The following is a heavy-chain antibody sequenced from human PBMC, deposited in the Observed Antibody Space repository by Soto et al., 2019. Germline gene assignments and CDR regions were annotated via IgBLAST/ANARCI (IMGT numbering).Heavy chain of an antibody. CDR2: IIPIFGTA. V-gene: IGHV1-69*06. D-gene: IGHD2-15*01. Sequence: SVKVSCKASGGTFSSYAISWVRQAPGQGLEWMGGIIPIFGTANYAQKFQGRVTITADKSTSTAYMELSSLRSEDTAVYYCARCLGLSVVAAIGHYGMDVWGQGTTVTVSS. CDR1: GGTFSSYA. J-gene: IGHJ6*02. CDR3: ARCLGLSVVAAIGHYGMDV.